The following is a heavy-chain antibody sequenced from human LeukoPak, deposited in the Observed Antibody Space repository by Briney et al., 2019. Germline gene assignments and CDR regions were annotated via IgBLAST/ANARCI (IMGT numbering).Heavy chain of an antibody. V-gene: IGHV4-39*01. Sequence: KPSETLSLTCTVSGGSISRSTYHWGRIRQPAGKGLEWIGSSYYSGSTYYKPSLKSRVTISVDMSKNQFSLKLSSVTAADTAVYYCARNGLRAFDIWGQGTMVTVSS. CDR2: SYYSGST. J-gene: IGHJ3*02. CDR1: GGSISRSTYH. D-gene: IGHD4-17*01. CDR3: ARNGLRAFDI.